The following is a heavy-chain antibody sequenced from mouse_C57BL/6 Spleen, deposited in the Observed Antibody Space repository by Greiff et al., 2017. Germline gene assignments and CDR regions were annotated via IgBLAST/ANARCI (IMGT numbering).Heavy chain of an antibody. Sequence: EVMLVESGGGLVKPGGSLKLSCAASGFTFSSYAMSWVRQTPEKRLEWVATISDGGSYTYYPDNVKGRFTISRDNAKNNLYLQMSQLKSEDTAMYYCARALYYYGSSFYYAMDYWGQGTSVTVSS. D-gene: IGHD1-1*01. CDR1: GFTFSSYA. J-gene: IGHJ4*01. CDR2: ISDGGSYT. CDR3: ARALYYYGSSFYYAMDY. V-gene: IGHV5-4*03.